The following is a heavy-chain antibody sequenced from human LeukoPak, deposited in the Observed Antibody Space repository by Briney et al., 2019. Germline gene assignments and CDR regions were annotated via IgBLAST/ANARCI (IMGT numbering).Heavy chain of an antibody. CDR3: ARGGSGISRPFDY. D-gene: IGHD3-10*01. Sequence: GASVKVSCKASGGTFSSYAISWVRQAPGQGLEWMGGIIPIFGTANYAQKFQGRVTITADESTSTAYMELSSLRSEDTAVYYCARGGSGISRPFDYWGQGTLVTVSS. J-gene: IGHJ4*02. CDR2: IIPIFGTA. V-gene: IGHV1-69*13. CDR1: GGTFSSYA.